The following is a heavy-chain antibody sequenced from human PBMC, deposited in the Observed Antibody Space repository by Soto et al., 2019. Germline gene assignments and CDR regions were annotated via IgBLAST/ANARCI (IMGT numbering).Heavy chain of an antibody. J-gene: IGHJ6*02. D-gene: IGHD3-10*01. Sequence: SETLSLTCIVSGDSISSPGHFWDWIRQPPGKGLEWIGNIHYSRGTYYNPSLKSRVTMSVDTSKNQFSLKLSSVTAADTAVYSCARGRRWYYGSGESQRHYGMDVWGQGTTVTVSS. CDR2: IHYSRGT. V-gene: IGHV4-39*01. CDR1: GDSISSPGHF. CDR3: ARGRRWYYGSGESQRHYGMDV.